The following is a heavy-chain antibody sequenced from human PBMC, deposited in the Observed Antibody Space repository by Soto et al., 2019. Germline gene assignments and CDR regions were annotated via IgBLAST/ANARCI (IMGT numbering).Heavy chain of an antibody. CDR2: ISYDGSNK. V-gene: IGHV3-30*18. D-gene: IGHD2-8*01. CDR1: GFTFSSYG. Sequence: VGSLRLSSAASGFTFSSYGMHWVRQAPGKGLEWVAVISYDGSNKYYADSVKGRFTISRDNSKNTLYLQMNSLRAEDTAVYYCAKDQGQDIVLMVYADYWGQGT. CDR3: AKDQGQDIVLMVYADY. J-gene: IGHJ4*02.